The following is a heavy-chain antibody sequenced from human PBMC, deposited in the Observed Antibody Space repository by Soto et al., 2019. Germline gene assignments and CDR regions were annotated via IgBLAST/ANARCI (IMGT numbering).Heavy chain of an antibody. CDR2: ISGSGGST. D-gene: IGHD3-3*01. CDR3: AKGITIFGVVAYSPFFDYYYYGMDV. J-gene: IGHJ6*02. V-gene: IGHV3-23*01. Sequence: GGSLRLSCGASGFTFSSYAMSWVRQAPGKGLEWVSAISGSGGSTYYADSVKGRFTISRDNSKNTLYLQMNSLRAEDTAVYYCAKGITIFGVVAYSPFFDYYYYGMDVWGQGTTVTVSS. CDR1: GFTFSSYA.